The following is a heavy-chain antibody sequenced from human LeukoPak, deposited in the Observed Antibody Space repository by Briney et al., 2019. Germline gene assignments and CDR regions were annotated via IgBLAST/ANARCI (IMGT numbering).Heavy chain of an antibody. CDR2: INTNTGNP. CDR1: GYTFTSYA. V-gene: IGHV7-4-1*02. J-gene: IGHJ3*02. Sequence: GASVKVSCKASGYTFTSYAMNWVRQAPGQGLEWMGWINTNTGNPTYAQGFTGRFVFSLDTSVSTAYLQISSLKAEDTAVYYCARDQADYDSSGYYYVFDAFDIWGQGTMVTVSS. CDR3: ARDQADYDSSGYYYVFDAFDI. D-gene: IGHD3-22*01.